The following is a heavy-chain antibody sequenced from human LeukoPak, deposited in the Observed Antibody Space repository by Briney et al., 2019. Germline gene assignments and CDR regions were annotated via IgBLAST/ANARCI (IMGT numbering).Heavy chain of an antibody. J-gene: IGHJ2*01. V-gene: IGHV4-34*01. CDR1: GGSFSGYY. D-gene: IGHD3-10*01. CDR3: ARGRVTRWYFDL. Sequence: PSETLSLTCAVYGGSFSGYYWSWIRQPPGKGLEWIGEINHSGSTNYNPSLKSRVTISVDTSKNQFSLKLSSVTAADTAVYYCARGRVTRWYFDLWGRGTLVTVSS. CDR2: INHSGST.